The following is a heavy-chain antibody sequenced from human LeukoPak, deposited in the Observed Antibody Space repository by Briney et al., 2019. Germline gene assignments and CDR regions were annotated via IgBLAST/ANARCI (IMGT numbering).Heavy chain of an antibody. CDR1: GGSISSSAYY. CDR2: IYYNGNT. Sequence: SETLSLTCSVSGGSISSSAYYWGWIRQPPGKGLQWIGNIYYNGNTYYNPSLKSRVTISVDTSKNQFSLKLNSVTAADTAMYYCARHRGPTITMIVVGWFDPWGQGTLVTVSS. CDR3: ARHRGPTITMIVVGWFDP. D-gene: IGHD3-22*01. J-gene: IGHJ5*02. V-gene: IGHV4-39*01.